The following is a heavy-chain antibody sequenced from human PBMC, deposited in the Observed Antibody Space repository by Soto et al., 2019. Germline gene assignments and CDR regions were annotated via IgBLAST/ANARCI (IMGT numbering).Heavy chain of an antibody. Sequence: LRLSCIVSGFIFSSYGMHWVRQAPGKGLEWVAAISYHGNDKYYADSVKGRFTVSRDNSNNILYLQMSSPRAEDTAVYYCARSSQWLVGGLDYWGQGTLVTVSS. CDR3: ARSSQWLVGGLDY. CDR2: ISYHGNDK. J-gene: IGHJ4*02. CDR1: GFIFSSYG. V-gene: IGHV3-30*03. D-gene: IGHD6-19*01.